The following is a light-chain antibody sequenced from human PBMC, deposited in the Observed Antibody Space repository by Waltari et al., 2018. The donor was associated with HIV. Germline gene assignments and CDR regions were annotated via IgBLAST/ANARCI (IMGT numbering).Light chain of an antibody. V-gene: IGLV2-11*01. CDR2: YHK. CDR1: SSDVGGYNY. CDR3: CSYAGSYTLYV. J-gene: IGLJ1*01. Sequence: QSALTQPRSVSGSPGQSVTISCSGTSSDVGGYNYVSWYQQHPGKAPKLMISYHKRRPSGVPDRFSGTKSGNTASLTSFGLQAEDEADYYCCSYAGSYTLYVFGTGTKVTVL.